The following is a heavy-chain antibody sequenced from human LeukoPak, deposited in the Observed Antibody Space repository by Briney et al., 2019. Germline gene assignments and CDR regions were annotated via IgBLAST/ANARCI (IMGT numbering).Heavy chain of an antibody. J-gene: IGHJ3*02. CDR2: IYYSGST. CDR3: ARDNPIGVDAFDI. CDR1: GGSISSGGYY. D-gene: IGHD3-16*01. V-gene: IGHV4-31*03. Sequence: SQTLSLTCTVSGGSISSGGYYWSWIRQHPGKGLEWIGYIYYSGSTYYNPPLKSRVTISVDTSKNQFSLKLSSVTAADTAVYYCARDNPIGVDAFDIWGQGTMVTVSS.